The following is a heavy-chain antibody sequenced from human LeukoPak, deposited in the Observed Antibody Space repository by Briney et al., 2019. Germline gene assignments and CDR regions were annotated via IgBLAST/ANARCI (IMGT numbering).Heavy chain of an antibody. CDR2: INHSGST. CDR3: VANGYYSLDV. J-gene: IGHJ6*03. CDR1: GGSFSGYY. Sequence: PSETLSLTCAVYGGSFSGYYWSWIRQPPGKGLEWIGEINHSGSTNYNPSLKSRITISVDKSQNQFSLKVNSLTAADTAVYYCVANGYYSLDVWGKGITVTVSS. V-gene: IGHV4-34*01. D-gene: IGHD2-8*01.